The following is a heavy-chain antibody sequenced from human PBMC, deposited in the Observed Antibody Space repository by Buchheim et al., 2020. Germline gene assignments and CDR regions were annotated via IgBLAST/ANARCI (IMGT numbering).Heavy chain of an antibody. CDR3: ARDSSPYTMIVGTHYFDY. V-gene: IGHV3-48*04. J-gene: IGHJ4*02. CDR1: GFTFSSYS. CDR2: ISSSSSTI. D-gene: IGHD3-22*01. Sequence: EVQLVESGGGLVQPGGSLRLSCAASGFTFSSYSMNWVRQAPGKGLEWVSYISSSSSTIYYADSVKGRFTISRDNAKNSLYLQMNSLRAEDTAVYYCARDSSPYTMIVGTHYFDYWGQGTL.